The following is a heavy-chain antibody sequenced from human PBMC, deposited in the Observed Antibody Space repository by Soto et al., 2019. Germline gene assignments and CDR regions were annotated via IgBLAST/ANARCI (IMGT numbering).Heavy chain of an antibody. CDR1: CGSISSSSYY. CDR2: IYYSGST. CDR3: ARQYYDFWSGENYFDY. V-gene: IGHV4-39*01. Sequence: SDTLSLTCTVSCGSISSSSYYWGWIRQPPGKGLEWIGSIYYSGSTYYNPSLKSRVTISVDTSKNQFSLKLSSVTAADTAVYYCARQYYDFWSGENYFDYWGQGTLVTVSS. J-gene: IGHJ4*02. D-gene: IGHD3-3*01.